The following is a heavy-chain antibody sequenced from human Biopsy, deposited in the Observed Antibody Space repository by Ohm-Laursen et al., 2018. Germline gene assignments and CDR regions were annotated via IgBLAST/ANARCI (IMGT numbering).Heavy chain of an antibody. J-gene: IGHJ4*02. Sequence: LQTLSLTCAVSGVSISSSASYWGWFRQSPGMGLVWIGNIYYTGNTYYNPSLDSRLTISEDTSKNHFSLKLSSVTAADTAVYYCAKQGIRGYYEYWGQGSLVTVSS. V-gene: IGHV4-39*01. CDR1: GVSISSSASY. CDR3: AKQGIRGYYEY. CDR2: IYYTGNT. D-gene: IGHD3-22*01.